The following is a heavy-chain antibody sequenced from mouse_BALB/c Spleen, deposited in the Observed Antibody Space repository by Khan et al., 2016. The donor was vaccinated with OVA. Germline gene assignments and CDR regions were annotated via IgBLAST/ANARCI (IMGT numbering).Heavy chain of an antibody. CDR1: GYTFTDFA. CDR2: ISTYYGDA. J-gene: IGHJ3*01. D-gene: IGHD1-3*01. CDR3: ARGSGNSRFAY. V-gene: IGHV1S137*01. Sequence: QVQLKQSGAELVRPGVSVKLSCKGSGYTFTDFAMHWVKQSHAKSLEWIGVISTYYGDATYNQKFKGKATMTVDKSSSTAYMELARLTSDDSAIYYRARGSGNSRFAYWGQGTLVTVSA.